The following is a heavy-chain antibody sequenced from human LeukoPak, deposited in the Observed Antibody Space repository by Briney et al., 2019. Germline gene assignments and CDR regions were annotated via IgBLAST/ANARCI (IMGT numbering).Heavy chain of an antibody. Sequence: SETLSLTCTVSGGSISSYYWSWIRQPPGKGLEWIGYIYYSGSTNYNPSLKSRVTISVDTSKNQFSLKLSSVTAADTAVYYCARHSHVLRYFGWLPNPLFDYWGQGTLVTVSS. J-gene: IGHJ4*02. CDR3: ARHSHVLRYFGWLPNPLFDY. V-gene: IGHV4-59*08. CDR1: GGSISSYY. D-gene: IGHD3-9*01. CDR2: IYYSGST.